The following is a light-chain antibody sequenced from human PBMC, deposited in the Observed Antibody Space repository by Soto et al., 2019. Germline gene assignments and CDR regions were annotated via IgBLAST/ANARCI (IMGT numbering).Light chain of an antibody. Sequence: QSVLTQPPAASGSAGQSLTICCTGTSSDVGFYNFVSWYQQRPGKAPKLVIYEVTKRPSGVPDRFSGSKSGSTASLTVSGLQADDEADYYCASYAGTKLFVFGSGTKVTVL. V-gene: IGLV2-8*01. CDR2: EVT. J-gene: IGLJ1*01. CDR1: SSDVGFYNF. CDR3: ASYAGTKLFV.